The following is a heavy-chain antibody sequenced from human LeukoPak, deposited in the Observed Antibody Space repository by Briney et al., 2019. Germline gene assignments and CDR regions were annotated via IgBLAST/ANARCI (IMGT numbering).Heavy chain of an antibody. V-gene: IGHV1-2*02. Sequence: ASVKVSCKASGYTFTGYYMHWVRQAPRQGLEWMGWINPNSGGTNYAQKFQGRVTMTRDTSISTAYMELSRLRSDDTAVYYCARDRRYCSSTSCYIDYWGQGTLVTVSS. D-gene: IGHD2-2*01. CDR1: GYTFTGYY. J-gene: IGHJ4*02. CDR3: ARDRRYCSSTSCYIDY. CDR2: INPNSGGT.